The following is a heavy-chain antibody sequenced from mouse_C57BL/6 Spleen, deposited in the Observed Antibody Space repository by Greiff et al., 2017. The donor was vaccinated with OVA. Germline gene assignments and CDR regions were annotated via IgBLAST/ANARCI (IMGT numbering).Heavy chain of an antibody. Sequence: VQLQQSGPELVKPGASVKISCKASGYAFSSSWMNWVKQRPGKGLEWIGRIYPGDGDTNYNGKFKGKATLTADKSSSTAYMQLSSLTSEDSAVYFCGLMVRETWFAYWGQGTLVTVSA. D-gene: IGHD2-2*01. CDR3: GLMVRETWFAY. J-gene: IGHJ3*01. V-gene: IGHV1-82*01. CDR2: IYPGDGDT. CDR1: GYAFSSSW.